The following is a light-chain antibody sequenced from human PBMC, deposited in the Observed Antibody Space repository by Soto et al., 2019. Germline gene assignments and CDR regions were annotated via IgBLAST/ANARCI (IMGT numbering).Light chain of an antibody. Sequence: EIVLTQSPDTLSLSPGERATLSCRASQSVRSNYLAWYQQKPGQAPRFLIYDASSRATGIPDRFSGSGSGTDFTLTISRLEPEDFAVYYCHPYGTTPLTFGGGTKVAI. CDR3: HPYGTTPLT. V-gene: IGKV3-20*01. CDR2: DAS. CDR1: QSVRSNY. J-gene: IGKJ4*01.